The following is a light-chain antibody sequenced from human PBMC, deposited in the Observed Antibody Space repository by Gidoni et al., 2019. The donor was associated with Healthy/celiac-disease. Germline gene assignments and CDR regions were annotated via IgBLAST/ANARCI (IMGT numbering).Light chain of an antibody. CDR1: QSVLYSSNNKNY. V-gene: IGKV4-1*01. Sequence: DIVMTQSPDSLAVSLGERATINCKSSQSVLYSSNNKNYLAWSQQKPGQPPKLLIYWASTRESGVPDRFSGSGSGTDFTLTISSLQAEDVAVYYCQQYYSTPYTFGQGTMLEIK. CDR2: WAS. J-gene: IGKJ2*01. CDR3: QQYYSTPYT.